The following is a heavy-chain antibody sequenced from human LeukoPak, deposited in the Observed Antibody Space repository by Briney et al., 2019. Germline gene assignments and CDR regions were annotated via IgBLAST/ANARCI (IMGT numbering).Heavy chain of an antibody. CDR2: SYPGDSDT. Sequence: GAPLKISSKGSASPFTNNWIGWVRPLPGKGLEWMGISYPGDSDTRYSPSFQGQATISAAKSISTAYLQWSSLKASDTAMYYCASHHASGYSYGYDYWRQGTLVTVSS. D-gene: IGHD5-18*01. V-gene: IGHV5-51*01. CDR1: ASPFTNNW. CDR3: ASHHASGYSYGYDY. J-gene: IGHJ4*02.